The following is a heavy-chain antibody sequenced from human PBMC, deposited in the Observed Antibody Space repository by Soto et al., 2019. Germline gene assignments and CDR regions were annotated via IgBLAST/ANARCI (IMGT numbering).Heavy chain of an antibody. D-gene: IGHD3-22*01. V-gene: IGHV4-31*03. CDR1: GGSISSGNSY. CDR2: IYYSGST. CDR3: ARTSYDSSGTAADP. J-gene: IGHJ5*02. Sequence: PSETLSLTCTVSGGSISSGNSYWSWIRQHPGKGLEWIGYIYYSGSTYYNPSLKSRVTISVDTSKNQFSLKLSSVTAADTAVYYCARTSYDSSGTAADPWGQGTLVTVPQ.